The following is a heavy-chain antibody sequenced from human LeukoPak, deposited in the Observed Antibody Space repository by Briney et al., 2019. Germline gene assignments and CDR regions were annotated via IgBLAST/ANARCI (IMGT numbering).Heavy chain of an antibody. J-gene: IGHJ4*02. D-gene: IGHD2-2*02. CDR3: ARGGATAIDY. V-gene: IGHV4-34*01. CDR1: GFTVSSNY. Sequence: GSLRLSCAASGFTVSSNYMSWVRQPPGKGLEWIGEINHSGSTNYNPSLKSRVTISVDTSKNQFSLKLSSVTAADMAVYYCARGGATAIDYWGQGTLVTVSS. CDR2: INHSGST.